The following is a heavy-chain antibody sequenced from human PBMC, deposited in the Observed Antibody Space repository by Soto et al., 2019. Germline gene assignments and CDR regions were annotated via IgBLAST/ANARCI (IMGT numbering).Heavy chain of an antibody. CDR3: ARVRGFTVTTLVDY. CDR1: GFTFSSYA. V-gene: IGHV3-30-3*01. Sequence: QVQLVESGGGVVQHGRSLRLSCAASGFTFSSYAMHWVRQAPGKGLEWVAVISYDGSNNYYADSVKGRFTISRDNSKNTLYLQMNSLRAEDTAVYYCARVRGFTVTTLVDYWGQGTLVTVSS. D-gene: IGHD4-17*01. J-gene: IGHJ4*02. CDR2: ISYDGSNN.